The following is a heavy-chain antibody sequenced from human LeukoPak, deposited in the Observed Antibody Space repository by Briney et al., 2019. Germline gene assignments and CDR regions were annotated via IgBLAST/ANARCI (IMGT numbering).Heavy chain of an antibody. D-gene: IGHD6-19*01. Sequence: GESLKISRQSPGYSFTTYWIGWVPQMPGKGPEWMGIIYLDDSDTRSSPSFHGQATISADKSITTAYLQWSSLQASATAMYYCASVSSTGWYFHHWGQGTLVTVSS. CDR1: GYSFTTYW. J-gene: IGHJ1*01. CDR3: ASVSSTGWYFHH. V-gene: IGHV5-51*01. CDR2: IYLDDSDT.